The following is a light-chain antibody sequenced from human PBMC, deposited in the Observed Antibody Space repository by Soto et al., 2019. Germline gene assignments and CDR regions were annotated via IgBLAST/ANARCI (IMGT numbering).Light chain of an antibody. J-gene: IGLJ1*01. V-gene: IGLV1-40*01. Sequence: QSVLTQPPSVSGAPGQRVTISCTGSSSNIGANYDVHWYQQRPGTAPKLLIFANSNRPSGIPDRFSGSKSGTSASLVITGLQAEDEGDYYCQSYDSTLSARYVFGTGTKRTVL. CDR1: SSNIGANYD. CDR2: ANS. CDR3: QSYDSTLSARYV.